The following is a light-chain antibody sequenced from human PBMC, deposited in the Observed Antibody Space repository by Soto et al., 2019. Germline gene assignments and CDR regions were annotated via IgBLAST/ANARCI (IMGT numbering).Light chain of an antibody. V-gene: IGKV2-28*01. CDR2: LGS. CDR1: QSILNSIGYNY. CDR3: KQGLQTPLT. Sequence: DIVMTQSPFSLPATLGERDTITCRSSQSILNSIGYNYLDWYLQKPGQSPPLLIYLGSNRAAGVPARFSGSGSGTDFTLKISRVETEDFGVYYCKQGLQTPLTFGGGTKLEIK. J-gene: IGKJ4*01.